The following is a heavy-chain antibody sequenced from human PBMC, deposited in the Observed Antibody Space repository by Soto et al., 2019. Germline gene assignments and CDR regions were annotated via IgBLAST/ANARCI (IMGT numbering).Heavy chain of an antibody. CDR2: ISYDGNNK. J-gene: IGHJ3*02. D-gene: IGHD3-10*02. CDR1: GVTVCSYG. CDR3: VADYVATDTFDI. Sequence: GGALRLFCAASGVTVCSYGMHWVRQAPGKGLEWAAVISYDGNNKYYAESVKGRFTISRDTSKNTLYLQMNSLRPEDTAVYYCVADYVATDTFDIWGRGTMVTVSS. V-gene: IGHV3-30*03.